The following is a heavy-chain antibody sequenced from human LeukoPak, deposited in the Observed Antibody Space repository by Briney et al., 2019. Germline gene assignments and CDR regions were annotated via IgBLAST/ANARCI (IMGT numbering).Heavy chain of an antibody. CDR2: ISFDATNE. J-gene: IGHJ4*02. CDR3: ARDRNWAYFDY. V-gene: IGHV3-30-3*01. CDR1: GFTFSNYA. D-gene: IGHD7-27*01. Sequence: GGSLRLSCATSGFTFSNYAVHWVRQAPGKGLEWVAVISFDATNEYYAGSVKGRFTISRDNSKNTLYLQMNSLRVEDTAVYYCARDRNWAYFDYWGQGTLVTVSS.